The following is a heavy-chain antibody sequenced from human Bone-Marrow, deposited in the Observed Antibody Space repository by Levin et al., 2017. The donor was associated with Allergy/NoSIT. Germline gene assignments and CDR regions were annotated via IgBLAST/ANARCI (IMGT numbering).Heavy chain of an antibody. J-gene: IGHJ6*02. D-gene: IGHD2/OR15-2a*01. V-gene: IGHV3-33*01. Sequence: GESLKISCAASGFTFNDYGMHWARQAPGKGLEWVALIYFDGSNKFYADFAKDRFTISRDNSKNTVSLHMNSLGAEDTAVYYCGRGSYYNRDNFFYGLDVWGQGTTVTVSS. CDR1: GFTFNDYG. CDR3: GRGSYYNRDNFFYGLDV. CDR2: IYFDGSNK.